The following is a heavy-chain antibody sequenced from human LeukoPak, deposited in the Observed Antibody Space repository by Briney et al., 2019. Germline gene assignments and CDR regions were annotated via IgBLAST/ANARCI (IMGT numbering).Heavy chain of an antibody. J-gene: IGHJ5*02. CDR3: ARIIRPNYDFWSGYYTGIVGWFDP. CDR2: IYYSGST. Sequence: SSQSLSLTCAFSGGSISSHYWSCIRQPPGKGLEWGGYIYYSGSTNYNPSLKSRVTISVDTSKNQFSLRLSSATAADTAVYYCARIIRPNYDFWSGYYTGIVGWFDPWGQGNLVTVSS. V-gene: IGHV4-59*11. CDR1: GGSISSHY. D-gene: IGHD3-3*01.